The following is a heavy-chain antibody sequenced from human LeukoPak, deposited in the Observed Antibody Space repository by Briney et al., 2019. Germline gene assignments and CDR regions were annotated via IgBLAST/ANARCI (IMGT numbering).Heavy chain of an antibody. Sequence: PGGSLRLSCAASGFTFSSYGMHWVRQAPGKGLEWVAFIRYDGSNKYYADSVKGRFTISRDNSKNTLYLQMNSLRAGDTAVYYCAKDLRLHGRVDTAMFDYWGQGTLVTVSS. CDR3: AKDLRLHGRVDTAMFDY. CDR2: IRYDGSNK. J-gene: IGHJ4*02. CDR1: GFTFSSYG. V-gene: IGHV3-30*02. D-gene: IGHD5-18*01.